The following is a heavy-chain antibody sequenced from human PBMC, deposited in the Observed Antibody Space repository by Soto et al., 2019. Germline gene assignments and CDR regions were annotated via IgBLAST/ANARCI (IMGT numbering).Heavy chain of an antibody. CDR1: GGSVSSGSYY. CDR3: ARVEEDTAMVTFDY. CDR2: IYYSGST. V-gene: IGHV4-61*01. Sequence: SETLSLTXTVSGGSVSSGSYYWSWIRQPPGKGLEWIGYIYYSGSTNYNPSLKSRVTISVDTSKNQFSLKLSSVTAADTAVYYCARVEEDTAMVTFDYWGQGTLVTVSS. D-gene: IGHD5-18*01. J-gene: IGHJ4*02.